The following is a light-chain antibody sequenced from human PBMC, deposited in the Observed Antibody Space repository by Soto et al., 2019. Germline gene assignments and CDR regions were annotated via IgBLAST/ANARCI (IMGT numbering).Light chain of an antibody. CDR2: GAS. Sequence: DIQMTQSPSSLSASVGDRVTITCRASQVISYYLAWYQHKPGKVPKLLIYGASTLQSGVPSRFSGSGSDTYFTLTISSLQPGDVATYYCQKYNSAPWTFGQGTKVEIK. V-gene: IGKV1-27*01. J-gene: IGKJ1*01. CDR1: QVISYY. CDR3: QKYNSAPWT.